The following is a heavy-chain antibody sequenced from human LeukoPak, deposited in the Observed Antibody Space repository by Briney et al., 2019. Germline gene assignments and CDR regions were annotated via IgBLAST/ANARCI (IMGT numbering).Heavy chain of an antibody. V-gene: IGHV3-30*18. CDR3: AKEGYDILTGYYPFDY. D-gene: IGHD3-9*01. Sequence: HPGGSLRLSCAASGFTFSSYGMHWVRQAPGKGLEWVAVISYDGSNKYYADSVKGRFTISRDNSKNTLYLQMNSLRAEDTAVYYCAKEGYDILTGYYPFDYWGQGTLVTVSS. J-gene: IGHJ4*02. CDR2: ISYDGSNK. CDR1: GFTFSSYG.